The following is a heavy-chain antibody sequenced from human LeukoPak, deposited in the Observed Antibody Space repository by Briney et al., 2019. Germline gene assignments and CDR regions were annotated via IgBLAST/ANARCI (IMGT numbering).Heavy chain of an antibody. J-gene: IGHJ4*02. CDR1: GYTLTELS. D-gene: IGHD3-22*01. CDR2: FDPEDGET. Sequence: ASVKVSCKVSGYTLTELSVHWVRQAPGKGLEWMGTFDPEDGETIYAQKFQGRVTMTEDTSTVTAYMELSSLRSEDAAVYYCATGGYDSSGLYFDYWGQGTLVTVSS. V-gene: IGHV1-24*01. CDR3: ATGGYDSSGLYFDY.